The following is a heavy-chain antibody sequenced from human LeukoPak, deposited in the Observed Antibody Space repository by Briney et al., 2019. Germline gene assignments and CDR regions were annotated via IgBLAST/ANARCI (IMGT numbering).Heavy chain of an antibody. CDR1: GGSFSGYY. Sequence: PSETLSLTCAVYGGSFSGYYWSWIRQPPGKGLEWIGAINHSGSTNYNPSLKSRVTISVDTSKNQFSLKLSSVTAADTAVYYCARDSITIGIWGQGTMVTVSS. V-gene: IGHV4-34*01. J-gene: IGHJ3*02. CDR3: ARDSITIGI. CDR2: INHSGST. D-gene: IGHD3-3*01.